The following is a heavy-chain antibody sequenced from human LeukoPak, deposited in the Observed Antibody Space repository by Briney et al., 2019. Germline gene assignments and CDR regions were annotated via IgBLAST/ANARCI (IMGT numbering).Heavy chain of an antibody. CDR1: VYTFTAYH. V-gene: IGHV1-2*02. CDR3: ARRYRRWGSNYYYYYMDV. Sequence: GASVKVSCKASVYTFTAYHIHWVRQAPGQGLEWVGWVNPNSGGTNWAQKFQGRVTMTRDTSISTAYMELSRLTSDDTAVYYCARRYRRWGSNYYYYYMDVWGEGTTVTVSS. CDR2: VNPNSGGT. J-gene: IGHJ6*03. D-gene: IGHD3-16*02.